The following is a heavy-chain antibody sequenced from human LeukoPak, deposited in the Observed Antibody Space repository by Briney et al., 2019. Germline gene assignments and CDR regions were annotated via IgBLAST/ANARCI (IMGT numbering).Heavy chain of an antibody. V-gene: IGHV3-48*03. Sequence: PGGSLRLSCAASGFTFSSYEMNWVRRAPGKGLEWISYSSSSGTTKNYADSVKGRFTISRDNAKNSLYLQMNSLRAEDTAVYYCAREQYEMDVWGKGTTVTVSS. D-gene: IGHD2-2*01. CDR3: AREQYEMDV. J-gene: IGHJ6*04. CDR1: GFTFSSYE. CDR2: SSSSGTTK.